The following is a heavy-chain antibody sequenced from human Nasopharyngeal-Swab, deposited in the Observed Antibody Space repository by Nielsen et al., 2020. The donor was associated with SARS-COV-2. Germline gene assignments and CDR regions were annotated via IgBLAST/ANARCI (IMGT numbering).Heavy chain of an antibody. D-gene: IGHD2-21*01. CDR3: ARDGSLSLLDAFDI. CDR1: GGSISSYY. CDR2: IYYSGST. V-gene: IGHV4-59*01. Sequence: SETLSLTCTVSGGSISSYYWSWIRQPPGKGLEWIGYIYYSGSTNYNPSLKSRVTISVDPSKNQFSLKLSSVTAADTAVYYCARDGSLSLLDAFDIWGQGTMVTVSS. J-gene: IGHJ3*02.